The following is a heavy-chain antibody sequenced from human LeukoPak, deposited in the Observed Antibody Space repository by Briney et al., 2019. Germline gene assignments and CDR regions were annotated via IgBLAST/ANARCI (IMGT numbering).Heavy chain of an antibody. Sequence: SETLSLTCTVSGYSISSGYYWGWIRQPPGKGLEWIGSIYHSGNTYYNPSLKSRVTISVDTSKNHFSLKLSSVTAADTAVYYCAIGYSGYEGPFDYWGQGTLVTVSS. CDR3: AIGYSGYEGPFDY. CDR1: GYSISSGYY. V-gene: IGHV4-38-2*02. CDR2: IYHSGNT. D-gene: IGHD5-12*01. J-gene: IGHJ4*02.